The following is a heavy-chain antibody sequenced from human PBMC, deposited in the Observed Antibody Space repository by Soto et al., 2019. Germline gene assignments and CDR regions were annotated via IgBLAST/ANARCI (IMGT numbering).Heavy chain of an antibody. CDR2: INPNNGGT. CDR3: ARGRSVVPAVILGY. V-gene: IGHV1-2*02. J-gene: IGHJ4*02. CDR1: GYTFTGYY. Sequence: GASVKVSCKASGYTFTGYYMHWVRQAPGQGLEWMGWINPNNGGTNYAQKFQGRVTMTRDTSISTAYMELSRLRSDDTAVYYCARGRSVVPAVILGYWGQGTLVTVSS. D-gene: IGHD2-2*02.